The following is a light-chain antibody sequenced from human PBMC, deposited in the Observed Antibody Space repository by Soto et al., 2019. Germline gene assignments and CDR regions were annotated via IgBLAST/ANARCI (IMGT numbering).Light chain of an antibody. J-gene: IGKJ1*01. CDR2: TSS. Sequence: DIRLTQSPSSLSASVGDRVTITCRASQSISTSLNWYQQKPGKAPNLLIFTSSNLESGVPSRFSGSGSGTDFTLTISSLQPEDFATYFCQQGYSRPRTFGQGTKVEIK. CDR3: QQGYSRPRT. V-gene: IGKV1-39*01. CDR1: QSISTS.